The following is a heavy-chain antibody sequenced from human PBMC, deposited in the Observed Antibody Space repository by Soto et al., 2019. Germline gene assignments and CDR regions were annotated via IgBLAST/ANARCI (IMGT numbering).Heavy chain of an antibody. D-gene: IGHD6-6*01. Sequence: QVQLVESGGGVVQPGRSLRLSCAASGFTFSSYGMHWVRQAPGKGLEWVAVISSDGSNKYYAAFVKGRFTISRDNSKNTLDMQMCSPRAEDTAVYYCATHLVEYSNLPVCAFDIWGQGTMVTLSS. J-gene: IGHJ3*02. CDR3: ATHLVEYSNLPVCAFDI. CDR1: GFTFSSYG. CDR2: ISSDGSNK. V-gene: IGHV3-30*03.